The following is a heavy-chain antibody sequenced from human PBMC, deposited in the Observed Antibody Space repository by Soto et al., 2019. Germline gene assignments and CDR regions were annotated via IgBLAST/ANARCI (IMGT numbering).Heavy chain of an antibody. CDR2: IIPIFGTA. Sequence: GASVKVSCKASGGTFSNYAISWVRQAPGQGLEWMGGIIPIFGTANYAQKFQGRVTITADESTSTAYMELSSLRSEDTAVYYCANTYYYDSSGYEGDNWFDPWGQGTLVTVSS. J-gene: IGHJ5*02. CDR3: ANTYYYDSSGYEGDNWFDP. CDR1: GGTFSNYA. V-gene: IGHV1-69*13. D-gene: IGHD3-22*01.